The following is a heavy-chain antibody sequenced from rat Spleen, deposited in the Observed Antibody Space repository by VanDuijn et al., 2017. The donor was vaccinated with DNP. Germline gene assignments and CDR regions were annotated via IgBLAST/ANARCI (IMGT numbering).Heavy chain of an antibody. J-gene: IGHJ3*01. V-gene: IGHV3-1*01. CDR3: ARGVDYGGSNWFAY. D-gene: IGHD1-11*01. CDR2: ISYSGST. Sequence: EVQLQESGPGLVKPSQSLSLTCSVTGYSITSNYWGWIRKFPGNKMEYIGHISYSGSTNYNPSLKSRFSITRDTSKNQFFLQLNSVTTEDTATYYCARGVDYGGSNWFAYWGQGTLVTVSS. CDR1: GYSITSNY.